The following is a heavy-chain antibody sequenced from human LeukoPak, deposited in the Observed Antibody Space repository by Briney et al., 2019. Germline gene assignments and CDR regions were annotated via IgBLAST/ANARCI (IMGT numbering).Heavy chain of an antibody. V-gene: IGHV4-61*02. CDR2: IKTSGST. J-gene: IGHJ6*03. CDR3: ARGGDVVVPAKEYYYYYMDV. D-gene: IGHD2-2*01. CDR1: GGSISSGSYY. Sequence: SETLSLTCTVSGGSISSGSYYWSWIRQPAGKGLEWIGRIKTSGSTNYNPSLKSRVTISVDTSKNQFSLKLSSVTAADTAVYYCARGGDVVVPAKEYYYYYMDVWGKGTTVTVSS.